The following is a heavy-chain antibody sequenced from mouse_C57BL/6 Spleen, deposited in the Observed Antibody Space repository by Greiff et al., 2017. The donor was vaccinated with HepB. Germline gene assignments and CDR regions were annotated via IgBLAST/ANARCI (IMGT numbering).Heavy chain of an antibody. V-gene: IGHV1-82*01. D-gene: IGHD2-3*01. CDR2: IYPGDGDT. J-gene: IGHJ4*01. Sequence: QVQLKESGPELVKPGASVKISCKASGYAFSSSWMNWVKQRPGKGLEWIGRIYPGDGDTNYNGKFKGKATLTADKSSSTAYMQLSSLTSDDSAVYFCARSDRDDGLYAMDYWGQGTSVTVSS. CDR3: ARSDRDDGLYAMDY. CDR1: GYAFSSSW.